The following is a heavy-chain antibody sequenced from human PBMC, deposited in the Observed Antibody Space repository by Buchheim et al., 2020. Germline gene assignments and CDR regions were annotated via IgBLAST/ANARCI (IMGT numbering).Heavy chain of an antibody. CDR1: GFTFSDYY. Sequence: QVQLVESGGGLVKPGGSLRLSFAASGFTFSDYYMSWIRQAPGKGLEGVSYISSSSSYTNYADSVKGRFTISRANPKNSLYLQMNSLRAEDTAVYYCARDLGVTIFERAMDVWGQGTT. D-gene: IGHD3-3*01. CDR3: ARDLGVTIFERAMDV. J-gene: IGHJ6*02. V-gene: IGHV3-11*06. CDR2: ISSSSSYT.